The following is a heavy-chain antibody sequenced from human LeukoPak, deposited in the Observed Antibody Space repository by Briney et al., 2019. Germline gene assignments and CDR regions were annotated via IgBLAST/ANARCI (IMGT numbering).Heavy chain of an antibody. CDR2: IYYSGST. V-gene: IGHV4-59*08. CDR3: ARHPSIVGAFGFAFDI. J-gene: IGHJ3*02. D-gene: IGHD1-26*01. CDR1: GGSISSYY. Sequence: PSETLSLTCTVSGGSISSYYWSWIRQPPGKGLEWIGYIYYSGSTNYNPSLKSRVTISVDTSENQFSLKLSSVTAADTAVYYCARHPSIVGAFGFAFDIWGQGTMVTVSS.